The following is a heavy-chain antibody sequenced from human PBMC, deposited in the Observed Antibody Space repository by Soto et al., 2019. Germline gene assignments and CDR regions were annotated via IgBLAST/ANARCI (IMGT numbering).Heavy chain of an antibody. Sequence: GGSLRLSCAASGFTFSTYSMNWVRQAPGKGLEWVSYISSSGTTIYYADYVKGRFTVSRDNAKNSLYLQMNSLRAEDTAVYYCSRRRYCSGGSCHPPDYWGQGTLVTVSS. D-gene: IGHD2-15*01. CDR2: ISSSGTTI. V-gene: IGHV3-48*01. J-gene: IGHJ4*02. CDR1: GFTFSTYS. CDR3: SRRRYCSGGSCHPPDY.